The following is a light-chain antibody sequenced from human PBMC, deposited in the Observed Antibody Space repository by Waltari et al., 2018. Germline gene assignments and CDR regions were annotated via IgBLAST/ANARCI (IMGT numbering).Light chain of an antibody. J-gene: IGLJ3*02. CDR1: SSDVGVYNY. CDR2: DVA. V-gene: IGLV2-11*01. CDR3: CSYAGSYSWV. Sequence: QSALTQPRSVSGSPGQSVTISCTGTSSDVGVYNYVSWYQQHPGKAPQLMIYDVAKRPSGVPVRFSRSKSDNTASLTISGLQAEDEADYYCCSYAGSYSWVFSGGTKLTVL.